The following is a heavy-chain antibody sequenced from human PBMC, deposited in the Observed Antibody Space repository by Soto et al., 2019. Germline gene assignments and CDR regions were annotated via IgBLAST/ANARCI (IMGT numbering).Heavy chain of an antibody. D-gene: IGHD3-3*01. V-gene: IGHV1-3*01. CDR3: ARDMGYDFPIKTFDY. CDR2: INAGNGNT. CDR1: GYTFTSYA. Sequence: ASVKVSCKASGYTFTSYAMHWVRQAPGQRLEWMGWINAGNGNTKYSQKFQGRVTITRDTSASTAYMELSSLRSEDTAVYYCARDMGYDFPIKTFDYWGQGTLVTVS. J-gene: IGHJ4*02.